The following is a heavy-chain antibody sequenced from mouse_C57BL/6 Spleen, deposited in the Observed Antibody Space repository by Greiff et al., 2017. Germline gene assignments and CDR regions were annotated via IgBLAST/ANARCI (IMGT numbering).Heavy chain of an antibody. J-gene: IGHJ4*01. CDR3: ARIYYAMDY. V-gene: IGHV5-17*01. CDR2: ISSGSSTI. CDR1: GFPFSDYG. Sequence: EVMLVESGGGLVKPGGSLKLSCAASGFPFSDYGMHWVRQAPEKGLEWVAYISSGSSTIYYADTVKGRFTISRDNAKNTLFLQMTSLRSEDTAMYYCARIYYAMDYWGQGTSVTVSS.